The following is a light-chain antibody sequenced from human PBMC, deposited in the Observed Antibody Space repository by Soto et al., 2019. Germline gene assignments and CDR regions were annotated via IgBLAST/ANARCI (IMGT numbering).Light chain of an antibody. J-gene: IGLJ2*01. V-gene: IGLV1-44*01. CDR2: SNN. Sequence: QSVLTQPPSASGTPGQRVTISCSGSSSNIGSNTVNWYQQLPGTAPKLLIYSNNQRPSGVPDRFSGSKSGTAASLAISGLQSEDEAHYYCAAWDDSLNGVVFGGGTKVTLL. CDR3: AAWDDSLNGVV. CDR1: SSNIGSNT.